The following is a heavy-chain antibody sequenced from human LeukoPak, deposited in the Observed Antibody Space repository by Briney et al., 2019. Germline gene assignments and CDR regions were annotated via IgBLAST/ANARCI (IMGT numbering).Heavy chain of an antibody. CDR1: GGSISSYY. CDR3: ARQGYSRVTKSDYYYGMDV. V-gene: IGHV4-59*08. D-gene: IGHD4-23*01. J-gene: IGHJ6*02. CDR2: IYYSGST. Sequence: SETLSLTCTVSGGSISSYYWSWIRQPPGKGLEWIGYIYYSGSTNYNPSLKSRVTISVDTSKNQFSLKLSSVTAADTAVYYCARQGYSRVTKSDYYYGMDVWGQGTTVTVSS.